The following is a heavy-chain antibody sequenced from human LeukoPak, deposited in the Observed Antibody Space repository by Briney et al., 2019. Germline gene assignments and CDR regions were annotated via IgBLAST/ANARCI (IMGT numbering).Heavy chain of an antibody. J-gene: IGHJ4*02. Sequence: GGFLRLSCAASGFTVSSNHISWVRQAPGKGLEWVSVIYSGGSTYYADSVKGRLTISRDNSKNTLYLQMNSLRAEDTAVYYCARGRGTVTTMDYWGQGTLVTVSS. CDR2: IYSGGST. D-gene: IGHD4-17*01. V-gene: IGHV3-53*01. CDR1: GFTVSSNH. CDR3: ARGRGTVTTMDY.